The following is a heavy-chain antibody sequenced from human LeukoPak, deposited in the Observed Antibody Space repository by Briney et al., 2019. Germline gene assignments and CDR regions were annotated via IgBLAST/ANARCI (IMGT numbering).Heavy chain of an antibody. CDR1: GGSFSGYY. D-gene: IGHD1-26*01. V-gene: IGHV4-59*01. CDR2: IYDSGSN. Sequence: SETLSLTCAVYGGSFSGYYWSWIRQPPGKGLEWIGYIYDSGSNDYNPSLKSRVTISLDTSKNQFSLRLSSVTAADTSVYYCARETRLHSGSYSNDAFDIWGQGTMVTVSS. CDR3: ARETRLHSGSYSNDAFDI. J-gene: IGHJ3*02.